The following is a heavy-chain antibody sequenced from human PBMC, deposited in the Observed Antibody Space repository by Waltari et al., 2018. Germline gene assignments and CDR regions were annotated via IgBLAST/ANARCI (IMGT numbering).Heavy chain of an antibody. CDR2: IRREPYNYAT. CDR1: GFSFSGTS. V-gene: IGHV3-73*01. CDR3: SGGEVTGTDF. J-gene: IGHJ4*02. Sequence: EVRVVESGGGLVQPGGCLKRSCAPSGFSFSGTSIHWVRQTAGKGLEWVGRIRREPYNYATAYSASVKGRFTISRDDSKNTAFLQMNSLMTEDTAVYYCSGGEVTGTDFWGQGTLVTVSS. D-gene: IGHD6-19*01.